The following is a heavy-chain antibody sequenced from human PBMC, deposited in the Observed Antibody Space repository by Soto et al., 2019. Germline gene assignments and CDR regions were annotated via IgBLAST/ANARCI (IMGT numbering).Heavy chain of an antibody. Sequence: GGSLRLSCAASGFIFSSYAMSWVRQAPGKGLEWVSAISGSGGSTYYADSVKGRFTISRDNSKNTLYLQMNSLRAEDTAVYYCAKHGDLGELSLSNYYYYYYMDVWGKGTTVTVSS. CDR3: AKHGDLGELSLSNYYYYYYMDV. V-gene: IGHV3-23*01. CDR2: ISGSGGST. J-gene: IGHJ6*03. CDR1: GFIFSSYA. D-gene: IGHD3-16*02.